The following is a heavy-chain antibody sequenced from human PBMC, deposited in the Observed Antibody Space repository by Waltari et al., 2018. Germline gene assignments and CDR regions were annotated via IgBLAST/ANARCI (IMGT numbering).Heavy chain of an antibody. Sequence: QVQLQESGPGLVKPSETLFITCTVSGGSLRSHYCSWIRQPPGKGLEWIGDIYYSGSTNYNPSLKSRVTISVDTSKNQFSLKLSSVTAADTAVYYCARGCGGDCYGAFDIWGQGTMVTVSS. D-gene: IGHD2-21*01. CDR2: IYYSGST. J-gene: IGHJ3*02. V-gene: IGHV4-59*11. CDR1: GGSLRSHY. CDR3: ARGCGGDCYGAFDI.